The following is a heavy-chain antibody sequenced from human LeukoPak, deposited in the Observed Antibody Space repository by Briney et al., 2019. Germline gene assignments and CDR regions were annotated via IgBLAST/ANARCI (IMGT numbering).Heavy chain of an antibody. V-gene: IGHV4-34*01. CDR2: INHSGST. J-gene: IGHJ4*02. CDR1: GGSFSGYY. Sequence: SETLSLTCAVYGGSFSGYYWSWIRQPPGKGLEWIEEINHSGSTNYNPSLKSRVTISVDTSKNQFSLKLSSVTAADTAVYYCARGRPGDYVWGSYRSYFDYWGQGTLVTVSS. CDR3: ARGRPGDYVWGSYRSYFDY. D-gene: IGHD3-16*02.